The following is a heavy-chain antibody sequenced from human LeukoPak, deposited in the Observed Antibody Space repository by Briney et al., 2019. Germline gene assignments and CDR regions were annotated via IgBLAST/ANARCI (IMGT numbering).Heavy chain of an antibody. J-gene: IGHJ5*02. Sequence: SETLSLTCTVSGGSISSNHYYWGWIRQPPGKGLEWVGSFYYSGSTYYNPSLKSRATISVDTSKNYFSLKVSSVTAADTAVYYCARQQVRGIIITDWFDPWGQGTLVTVSS. CDR1: GGSISSNHYY. V-gene: IGHV4-39*01. CDR2: FYYSGST. D-gene: IGHD3-10*01. CDR3: ARQQVRGIIITDWFDP.